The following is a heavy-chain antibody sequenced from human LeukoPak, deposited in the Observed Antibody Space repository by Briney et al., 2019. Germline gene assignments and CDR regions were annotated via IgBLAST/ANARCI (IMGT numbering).Heavy chain of an antibody. CDR1: GGSINSYY. CDR2: IYYSGST. D-gene: IGHD3-10*01. Sequence: SETLSLTCTVSGGSINSYYWTWIRQPPGKGLEWIGYIYYSGSTHYNPSLNSRVTISMDTSKNHFSLKLSSVTAADTAIYYCARTSRHFYGSGSNLTPWPADMDIWGQGTKVTVSS. V-gene: IGHV4-59*01. CDR3: ARTSRHFYGSGSNLTPWPADMDI. J-gene: IGHJ6*02.